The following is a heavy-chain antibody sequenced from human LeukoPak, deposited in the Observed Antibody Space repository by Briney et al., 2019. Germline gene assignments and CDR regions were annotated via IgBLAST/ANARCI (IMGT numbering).Heavy chain of an antibody. CDR2: INPNSGGT. Sequence: ASVKVSCKASGYTFTGYYMHWVRQAPGQGLEWMGWINPNSGGTNYAQKFQGRVTMTRDTSISTAYMELGRLRSDDTAVYYCASSVLPTAAAGVGYWGQGTLVTVSS. CDR3: ASSVLPTAAAGVGY. CDR1: GYTFTGYY. D-gene: IGHD2-2*01. J-gene: IGHJ4*02. V-gene: IGHV1-2*02.